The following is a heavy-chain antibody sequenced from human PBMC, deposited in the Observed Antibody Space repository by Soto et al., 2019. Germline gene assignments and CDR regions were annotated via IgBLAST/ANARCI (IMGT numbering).Heavy chain of an antibody. CDR1: AFDFGGSW. Sequence: EVQLVESGGGLVQPGASLRLSCAPSAFDFGGSWMSWVRQAPGKGLEWVANIMPDGNKKYYVDSVKGRVTISRDNTKHSLVLQMNSLRAEDTAVYYCARGGRWLDFHSWGPGTLVTVSS. CDR2: IMPDGNKK. CDR3: ARGGRWLDFHS. J-gene: IGHJ4*02. D-gene: IGHD6-19*01. V-gene: IGHV3-7*01.